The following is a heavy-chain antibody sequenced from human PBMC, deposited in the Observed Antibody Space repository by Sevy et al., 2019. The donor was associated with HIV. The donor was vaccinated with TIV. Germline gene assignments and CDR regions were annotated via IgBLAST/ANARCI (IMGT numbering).Heavy chain of an antibody. V-gene: IGHV3-15*01. D-gene: IGHD3-10*01. CDR2: IKSKTDGGTT. CDR3: STDSKIRGLSALLDY. Sequence: GGSLRLSCAASGFTFSNAWMSWVRQAPGKGLEWVGRIKSKTDGGTTDYAAPVKSRITISSNDSKNTLYLRMISMKTDDTAIYYCSTDSKIRGLSALLDYWGQGTLVTVSS. J-gene: IGHJ4*02. CDR1: GFTFSNAW.